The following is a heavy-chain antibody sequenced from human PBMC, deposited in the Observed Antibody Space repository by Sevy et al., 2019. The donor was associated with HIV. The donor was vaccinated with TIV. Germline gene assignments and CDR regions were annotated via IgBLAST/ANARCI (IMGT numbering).Heavy chain of an antibody. Sequence: SETLSLTCAVSGGSINSFYWSWIRQSPGKGLEWIGYVYHSGNSEYNPSLRSRVTISVDTSKKQFSLKLSSVTAADTAVYYCARGGGIYYDSRGFHPQYYFDSWGQGTLVTVSS. CDR2: VYHSGNS. CDR1: GGSINSFY. CDR3: ARGGGIYYDSRGFHPQYYFDS. D-gene: IGHD3-22*01. V-gene: IGHV4-59*01. J-gene: IGHJ4*02.